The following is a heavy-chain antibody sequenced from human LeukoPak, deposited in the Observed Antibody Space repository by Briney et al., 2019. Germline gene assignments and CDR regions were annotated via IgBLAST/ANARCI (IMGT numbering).Heavy chain of an antibody. J-gene: IGHJ6*03. V-gene: IGHV5-51*01. D-gene: IGHD3-3*01. Sequence: GESLKISCXGSGYSFTSYWIGWVRQMPGKGLEWMRIIYPGDSDTRYSPSFQGQVTISADKSISTAYLQWSSLKASDTAMYYCPRQDSDTIFDYYYMDVWGKGTTVTVSS. CDR1: GYSFTSYW. CDR2: IYPGDSDT. CDR3: PRQDSDTIFDYYYMDV.